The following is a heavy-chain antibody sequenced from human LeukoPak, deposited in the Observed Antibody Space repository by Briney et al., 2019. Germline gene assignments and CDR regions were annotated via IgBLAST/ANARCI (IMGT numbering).Heavy chain of an antibody. CDR3: ARDSLGFGALWYFDY. V-gene: IGHV1-2*02. Sequence: ASVKDSCKASGYTFTDYYMHWVRQAPGQGLEWMGSINPNSGATNYAREFQGRVTMTRDTSITTAYMELSRLTSDDTAVFYCARDSLGFGALWYFDYWGQGVLVTVSS. J-gene: IGHJ4*02. CDR1: GYTFTDYY. D-gene: IGHD3-3*01. CDR2: INPNSGAT.